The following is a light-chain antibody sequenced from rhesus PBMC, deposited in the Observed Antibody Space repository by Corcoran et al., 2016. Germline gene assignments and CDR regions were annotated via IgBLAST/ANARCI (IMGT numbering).Light chain of an antibody. CDR1: SSDIGYYDA. CDR3: CSYTPTDTYYS. CDR2: EVN. J-gene: IGLJ1*01. Sequence: QAVPTQSPSVSGSGGQSVTISCAGTSSDIGYYDAVSWYQQHPGKAPRLIIYEVNKRPSGVSDRFSGSKSGNTASLTISGLQAEDEADYYCCSYTPTDTYYSFGAGTRLTVL. V-gene: IGLV2-19*02.